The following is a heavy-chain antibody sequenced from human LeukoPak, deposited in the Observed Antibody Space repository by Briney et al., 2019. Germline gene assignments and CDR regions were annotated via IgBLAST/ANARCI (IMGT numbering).Heavy chain of an antibody. V-gene: IGHV3-7*01. Sequence: GGSLRLSCAASGFTFSSYWMNWVRQAPGKGLEWVANIKQDGSEKYYVDSVKGRFTISRDNAKNSLYLQMNRLTAEDTAVYYCARDKIVGATHFDYWGQGTLVTVSA. D-gene: IGHD1-26*01. CDR2: IKQDGSEK. J-gene: IGHJ4*02. CDR1: GFTFSSYW. CDR3: ARDKIVGATHFDY.